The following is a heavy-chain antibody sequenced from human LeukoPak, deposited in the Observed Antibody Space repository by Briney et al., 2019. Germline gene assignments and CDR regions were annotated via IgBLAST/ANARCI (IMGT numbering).Heavy chain of an antibody. CDR2: INPNSGGT. J-gene: IGHJ6*02. D-gene: IGHD2-2*01. V-gene: IGHV1-2*02. Sequence: ASVKVSCKASGYTFTGYYMHWVRQAPGQGLEWMGWINPNSGGTNYAQKFQGRVTMTRDTSISTAYMELSRLRSDDTAVYCCAREYCSSTSCYLYYYYGMDVWGQGTTVTVSS. CDR3: AREYCSSTSCYLYYYYGMDV. CDR1: GYTFTGYY.